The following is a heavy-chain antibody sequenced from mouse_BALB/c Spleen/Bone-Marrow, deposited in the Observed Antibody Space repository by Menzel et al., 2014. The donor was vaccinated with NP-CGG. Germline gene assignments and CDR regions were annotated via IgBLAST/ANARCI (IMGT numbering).Heavy chain of an antibody. V-gene: IGHV1-69*02. CDR1: GYTFTSYW. CDR2: IDPSDSYT. J-gene: IGHJ2*01. D-gene: IGHD1-1*01. Sequence: QVQLQQSGAELVKPGASVKLSCKASGYTFTSYWMHWVKQRPGQGLEWIEEIDPSDSYTNYNQKFKGKATLTVDKSSSTAYMQLSSLTSEDSAVYYCAIATVVATGDYWGQGTTLTVSS. CDR3: AIATVVATGDY.